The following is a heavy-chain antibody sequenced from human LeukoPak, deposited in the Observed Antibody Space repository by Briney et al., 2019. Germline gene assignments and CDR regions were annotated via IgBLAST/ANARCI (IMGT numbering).Heavy chain of an antibody. J-gene: IGHJ4*02. V-gene: IGHV3-9*01. CDR2: ISWNSGSI. CDR1: GFTFDDYA. D-gene: IGHD3-3*02. Sequence: GGSLRLSCAASGFTFDDYAMHWVRQAPGKGLEWVSGISWNSGSIGYADSVKGRFTISRDNAKNSLYLQMNSLRAEDTALYYCAKDLSALLPGAHNYMDVWGQGTLVTVSS. CDR3: AKDLSALLPGAHNYMDV.